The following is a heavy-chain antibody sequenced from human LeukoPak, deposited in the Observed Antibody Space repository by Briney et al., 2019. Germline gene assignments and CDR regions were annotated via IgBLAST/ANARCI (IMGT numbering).Heavy chain of an antibody. CDR2: IYTSGST. J-gene: IGHJ3*02. CDR1: GGSISSYY. Sequence: SETLSLTCTVSGGSISSYYWSWIRQPAGKGLEWIGRIYTSGSTNYNPSLKSRVTMSVDTSKNQFSLKLSSVTAADTAVYYCARERRELLYDAFDIWGQGTMVTVSS. CDR3: ARERRELLYDAFDI. V-gene: IGHV4-4*07. D-gene: IGHD1-26*01.